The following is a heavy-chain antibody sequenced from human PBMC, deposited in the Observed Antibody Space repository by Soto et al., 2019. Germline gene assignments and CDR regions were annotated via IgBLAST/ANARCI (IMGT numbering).Heavy chain of an antibody. CDR3: ARELVGRYYFFSSCYYPDDALYI. V-gene: IGHV3-23*01. Sequence: GGALRLPSAASGCTLSSYAMSWGRPAPGKGVEWGSVIRASGGSTYSADSVKGRFTISRDNSKNTLYLQMNSLRAEDTAVYYCARELVGRYYFFSSCYYPDDALYIRGQGTMVTVSS. D-gene: IGHD3-22*01. J-gene: IGHJ3*02. CDR1: GCTLSSYA. CDR2: IRASGGST.